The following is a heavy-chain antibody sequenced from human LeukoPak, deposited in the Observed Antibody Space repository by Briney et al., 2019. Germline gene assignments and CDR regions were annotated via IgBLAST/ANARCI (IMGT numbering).Heavy chain of an antibody. Sequence: GGSLRLSCAAPGFTLSSYWMSWVRQAPGKGLEWVANIKQDGSEKYYVDSVKGRFTISRDNAKNSLYLQMNSLRAEDTAVYYCARDRLGRITIFGVVIKGRDYYYYMDVWGKGTTVTVSS. CDR2: IKQDGSEK. V-gene: IGHV3-7*01. CDR1: GFTLSSYW. CDR3: ARDRLGRITIFGVVIKGRDYYYYMDV. J-gene: IGHJ6*03. D-gene: IGHD3-3*01.